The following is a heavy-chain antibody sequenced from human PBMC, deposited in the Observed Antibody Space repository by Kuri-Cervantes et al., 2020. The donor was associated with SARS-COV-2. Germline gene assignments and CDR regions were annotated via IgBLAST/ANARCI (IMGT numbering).Heavy chain of an antibody. CDR3: AKVDPPVEWELPVSYFDY. J-gene: IGHJ4*02. D-gene: IGHD1-26*01. Sequence: ASVKVSCKASGYTFTSYYMHWVRQAPGQGLEWMGIINPSGGSTSYAQKFQGRVTMTRDTSTSTVYMELSSLRSEDTAVYYCAKVDPPVEWELPVSYFDYWGQGTLVTVSS. CDR1: GYTFTSYY. V-gene: IGHV1-46*01. CDR2: INPSGGST.